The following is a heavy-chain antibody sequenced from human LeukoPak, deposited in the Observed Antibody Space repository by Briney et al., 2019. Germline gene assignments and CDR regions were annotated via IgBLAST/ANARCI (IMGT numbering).Heavy chain of an antibody. Sequence: GGSLRLSCTASGFTFGDYAMSWVRQAPGKGLEWVSGITANSANRYYADSVKGRFTISRDNSKSTVYLQVNSLRAEDTALYYCARDDGWIQFNLWGQGTLVTVSS. CDR2: ITANSANR. CDR3: ARDDGWIQFNL. J-gene: IGHJ4*02. V-gene: IGHV3-23*01. CDR1: GFTFGDYA. D-gene: IGHD5-24*01.